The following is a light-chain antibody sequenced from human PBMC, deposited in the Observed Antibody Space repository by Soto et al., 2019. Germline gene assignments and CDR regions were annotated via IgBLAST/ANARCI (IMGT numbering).Light chain of an antibody. Sequence: DIQMTQSPSTLSASVGDRVTITCRASQSVSSWLAWYQRKPGKAPKLLIYKASTLQSGVPSRFSGSGSGTDFTLTISSLLPDDFATYYCQQYESYPLTFGGGTKVEIK. V-gene: IGKV1-5*03. CDR1: QSVSSW. CDR2: KAS. J-gene: IGKJ4*01. CDR3: QQYESYPLT.